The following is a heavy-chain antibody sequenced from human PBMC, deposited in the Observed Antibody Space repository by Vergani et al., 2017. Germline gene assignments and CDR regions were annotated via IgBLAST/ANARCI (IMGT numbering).Heavy chain of an antibody. V-gene: IGHV3-23*01. J-gene: IGHJ4*02. CDR3: AKERPRDYGFWSGYYPLDY. CDR1: GFTFSSYA. CDR2: ISGRGGST. D-gene: IGHD3-3*01. Sequence: EVQLLESGGGLVQPGGSLRLSCAASGFTFSSYAMSWVRQAPGKGLEWVSAISGRGGSTYYADTVKGRFTISRDNSKNTLYLQMNSLRAEDTAVYYCAKERPRDYGFWSGYYPLDYWGQGTLVTVSS.